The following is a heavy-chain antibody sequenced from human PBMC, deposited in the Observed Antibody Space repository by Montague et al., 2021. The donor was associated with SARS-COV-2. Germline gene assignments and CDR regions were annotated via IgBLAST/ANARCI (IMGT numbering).Heavy chain of an antibody. J-gene: IGHJ6*02. CDR3: ARDYKPVGRDGYNYDYYYGMDV. V-gene: IGHV3-7*01. Sequence: SLRLSCAASGFTFSSYWMSWVRQAPGKGLEWVANIKQDGSEKYYVDSVKGRFTISRDNAKNSLYLQMNSLRAEDTAVHYRARDYKPVGRDGYNYDYYYGMDVWGQGTTVTVSS. CDR2: IKQDGSEK. CDR1: GFTFSSYW. D-gene: IGHD5-24*01.